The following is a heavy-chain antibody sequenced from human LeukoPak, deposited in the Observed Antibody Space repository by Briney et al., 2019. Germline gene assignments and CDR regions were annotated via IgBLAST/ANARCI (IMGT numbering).Heavy chain of an antibody. J-gene: IGHJ2*01. V-gene: IGHV4-59*01. D-gene: IGHD5-18*01. CDR3: ARSGYSYDSAVYWNFDL. Sequence: PSETLSLTCTVSDGSICSYYWTWIREPPGKGLEWIGYVSYSGTTKYNPSLKSRVTMSVDMSKNRLPLRLTSVTAADTAVYYCARSGYSYDSAVYWNFDLWGRGTLVTVSS. CDR2: VSYSGTT. CDR1: DGSICSYY.